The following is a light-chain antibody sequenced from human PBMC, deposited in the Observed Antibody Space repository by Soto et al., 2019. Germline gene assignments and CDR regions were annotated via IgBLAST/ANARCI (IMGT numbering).Light chain of an antibody. Sequence: EIVMTQSPATLSVSPGERATLSCRASQSVSSSLAWYQQKPGQAPRLLIYGASTRATGIPARFSGSVSGTDFTLTISSLQSEDFAVYYCQHYNNWPRTFGQGTKVEIK. J-gene: IGKJ1*01. V-gene: IGKV3-15*01. CDR3: QHYNNWPRT. CDR2: GAS. CDR1: QSVSSS.